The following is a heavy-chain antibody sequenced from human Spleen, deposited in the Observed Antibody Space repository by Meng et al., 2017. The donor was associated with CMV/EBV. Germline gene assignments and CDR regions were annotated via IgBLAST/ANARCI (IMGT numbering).Heavy chain of an antibody. CDR3: ANPSDYSTYFDY. J-gene: IGHJ4*02. CDR1: GFSFSDYA. V-gene: IGHV3-30*04. CDR2: ISNDGSNK. Sequence: GGSLRLSCAASGFSFSDYAMHWVRQAPGKGLEWVAVISNDGSNKYYAESMKGRLTISRDNSKNTLYLQMNSLRAEDAAVYYCANPSDYSTYFDYWGQGTLVTVSS. D-gene: IGHD4-11*01.